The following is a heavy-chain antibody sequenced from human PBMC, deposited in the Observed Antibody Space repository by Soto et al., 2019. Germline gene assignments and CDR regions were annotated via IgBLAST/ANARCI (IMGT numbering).Heavy chain of an antibody. V-gene: IGHV4-34*01. D-gene: IGHD6-19*01. J-gene: IGHJ6*02. CDR2: INHSGST. CDR3: ARPTRQWLGRRYYYGMDV. CDR1: GGCFSGYY. Sequence: SETVSLTCAVYGGCFSGYYWSWIRQPPGKGLEWIGEINHSGSTNYNPSLKSRVTISVDTSKNQFSLKLSSVTAADTAVYYCARPTRQWLGRRYYYGMDVWGQGTTVTVSS.